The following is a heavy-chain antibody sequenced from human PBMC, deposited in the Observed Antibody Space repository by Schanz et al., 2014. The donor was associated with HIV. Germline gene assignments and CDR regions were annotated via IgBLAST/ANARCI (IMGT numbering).Heavy chain of an antibody. CDR3: VRDCVSGCPADY. J-gene: IGHJ4*02. V-gene: IGHV3-7*01. D-gene: IGHD5-12*01. Sequence: EVQLVESGGGLVKPGGSLRLSCAASGFTFMRHTMDWVRQAPGKGLEWVANIKQDGGEKHYVDSVKGRFTISRDNVKNSLYLQMNSLREDDTAIYYCVRDCVSGCPADYWGQGTLVTVSS. CDR2: IKQDGGEK. CDR1: GFTFMRHT.